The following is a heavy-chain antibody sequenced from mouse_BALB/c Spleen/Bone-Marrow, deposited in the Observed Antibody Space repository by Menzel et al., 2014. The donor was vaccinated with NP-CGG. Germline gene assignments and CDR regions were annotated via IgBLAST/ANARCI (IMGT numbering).Heavy chain of an antibody. CDR2: INPYNDVT. CDR1: GYRFTTYV. Sequence: VQLQQSGPELVKPGASVKMSCKTSGYRFTTYVMHWVKRKPGQGLEWIGYINPYNDVTNYNEKFKGKATLTSDKSSSTSYMELSSLTSEDSAVYYCARNYGHWYFDVWGQGTLVTVSA. D-gene: IGHD2-1*01. V-gene: IGHV1-14*01. J-gene: IGHJ3*01. CDR3: ARNYGHWYFDV.